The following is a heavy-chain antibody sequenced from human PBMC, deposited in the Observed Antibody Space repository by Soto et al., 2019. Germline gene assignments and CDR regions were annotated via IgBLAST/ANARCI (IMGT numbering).Heavy chain of an antibody. CDR3: ARLPNTVDHYYGSGRTYYYYYYMDV. V-gene: IGHV3-33*01. Sequence: GGSLRLSCAASGFTFSSYGMHWVRQAPGKGLEWVAVIWYDGSNKYYADSVKGRFTISRDNSKNTLYLQMNSLRAEDTAVYYCARLPNTVDHYYGSGRTYYYYYYMDVWGKGTTVTVSS. D-gene: IGHD3-10*01. CDR2: IWYDGSNK. J-gene: IGHJ6*03. CDR1: GFTFSSYG.